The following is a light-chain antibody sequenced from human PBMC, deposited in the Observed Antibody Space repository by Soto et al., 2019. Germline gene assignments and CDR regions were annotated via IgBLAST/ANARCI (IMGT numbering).Light chain of an antibody. CDR3: SSYTTSTVRV. CDR1: NSDVGRYNY. J-gene: IGLJ3*02. CDR2: EVS. Sequence: QSALTQPASVSGSPGQSVTLSCTGTNSDVGRYNYVSWYQHHPGEAPKLMIYEVSERPSGVSNRFSGSKSGNTASLTISGLRAEDEADYYCSSYTTSTVRVFGGGTKLTVL. V-gene: IGLV2-14*01.